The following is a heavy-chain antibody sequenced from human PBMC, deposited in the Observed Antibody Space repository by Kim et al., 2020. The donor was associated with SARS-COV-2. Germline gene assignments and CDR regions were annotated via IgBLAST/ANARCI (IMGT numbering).Heavy chain of an antibody. CDR1: GGSISSYY. D-gene: IGHD3-10*01. CDR2: IYYSGST. Sequence: SETLSLTCTVSGGSISSYYWSWIRQPPGKGLEWIGYIYYSGSTNYNPSLKSRVTISVDTSKNQFSLKLSSVTAADTAVYYCARGAAMVRGVWGWFDPWGQGTLVTASS. V-gene: IGHV4-59*08. J-gene: IGHJ5*02. CDR3: ARGAAMVRGVWGWFDP.